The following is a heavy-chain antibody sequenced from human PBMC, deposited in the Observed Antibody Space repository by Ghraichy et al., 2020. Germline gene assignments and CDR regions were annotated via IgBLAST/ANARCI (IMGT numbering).Heavy chain of an antibody. V-gene: IGHV1-18*04. Sequence: ASVKVSCKASGSTFPSYAIRPLRTPPPARLASPVPTPAPPPPTNHAQTLPARVTITPDTSPRPAYMELRSLRSDDTAVYYCARGGGSTTVTIDYWGQGTLVTVSS. J-gene: IGHJ4*02. CDR1: GSTFPSYA. CDR3: ARGGGSTTVTIDY. D-gene: IGHD4-17*01. CDR2: TPAPPPPT.